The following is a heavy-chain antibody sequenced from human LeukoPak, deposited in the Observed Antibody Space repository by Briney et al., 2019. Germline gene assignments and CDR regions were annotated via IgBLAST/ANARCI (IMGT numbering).Heavy chain of an antibody. V-gene: IGHV1-69*13. CDR1: GGTFSSYA. J-gene: IGHJ4*02. D-gene: IGHD1-26*01. CDR3: ARGSGSYEPIDY. Sequence: GASVKVSCKASGGTFSSYAISWVRQAPGQGLEWMGGIVPIFGTANYAQKFQGRVTITADESTSTAYMELSSLRSEDTAVYYCARGSGSYEPIDYWGQGTLVTVSS. CDR2: IVPIFGTA.